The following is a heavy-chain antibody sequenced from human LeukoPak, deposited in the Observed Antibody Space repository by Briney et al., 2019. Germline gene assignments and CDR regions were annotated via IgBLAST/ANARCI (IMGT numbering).Heavy chain of an antibody. D-gene: IGHD3-10*01. CDR1: GFTFSSYA. V-gene: IGHV3-23*01. CDR3: AKDQDTYYYGSGSYYTYNWFDP. CDR2: ISGSGGST. J-gene: IGHJ5*02. Sequence: GGSLRLSCAASGFTFSSYAMSWVRQAPGKGLEWVSAISGSGGSTYYADSVKGRFTISRDNSKSTLYLQMNSLRAEDTAVYYCAKDQDTYYYGSGSYYTYNWFDPWGQGTLVTVSS.